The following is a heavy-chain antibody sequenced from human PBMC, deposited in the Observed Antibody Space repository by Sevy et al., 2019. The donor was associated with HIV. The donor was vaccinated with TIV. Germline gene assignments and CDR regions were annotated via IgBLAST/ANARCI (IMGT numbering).Heavy chain of an antibody. CDR2: ISSSSSYT. J-gene: IGHJ3*02. CDR3: ARDRYCSSTSCYVAFDI. Sequence: GGSLRLSCAASGFTFSDYYMSWIRQAPGKGLEWVSYISSSSSYTKYADSVKGRFTISRDNAKNSLYLQMNSLRAEDTAVYYCARDRYCSSTSCYVAFDIWGQGTMVTVSS. V-gene: IGHV3-11*06. CDR1: GFTFSDYY. D-gene: IGHD2-2*01.